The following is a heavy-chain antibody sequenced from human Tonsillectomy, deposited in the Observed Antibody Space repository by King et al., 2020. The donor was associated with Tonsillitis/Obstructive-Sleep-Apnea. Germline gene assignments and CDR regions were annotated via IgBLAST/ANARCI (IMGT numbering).Heavy chain of an antibody. J-gene: IGHJ4*02. Sequence: QLQESGPGLVKPSETLSLTCTVSGGSISSYYWSWIRQPPGKGLEWIGYIYYSGSTNYNPSLKSRVTISVDTSKNQFSLKLSSVTAADTAVYYCARHSYGSGSYQRYFDYWGQGTLVTVSS. CDR3: ARHSYGSGSYQRYFDY. CDR2: IYYSGST. CDR1: GGSISSYY. V-gene: IGHV4-59*01. D-gene: IGHD3-10*01.